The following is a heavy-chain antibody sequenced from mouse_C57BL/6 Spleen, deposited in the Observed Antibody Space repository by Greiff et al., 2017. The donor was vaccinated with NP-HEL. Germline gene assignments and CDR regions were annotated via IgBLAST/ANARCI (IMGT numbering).Heavy chain of an antibody. CDR2: ISYDGSN. Sequence: EVKLVESGPGLVKPSQSLSLTCSVTGYSITSGYYWNWIRQFPGNKLEWMGYISYDGSNNYNPSLKNRISITRDTSKNQFFLKLNSVTTEDTATYYCARDAYYSNSGWYFDVWGTGTTVTVSS. V-gene: IGHV3-6*01. J-gene: IGHJ1*03. CDR3: ARDAYYSNSGWYFDV. CDR1: GYSITSGYY. D-gene: IGHD2-5*01.